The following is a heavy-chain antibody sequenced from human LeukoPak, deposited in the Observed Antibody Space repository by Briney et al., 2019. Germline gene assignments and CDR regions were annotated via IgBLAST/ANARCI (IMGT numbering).Heavy chain of an antibody. CDR1: GFTFSSYG. Sequence: PGGSLRLSCAASGFTFSSYGMHWVRQAPGKGLEWVAFIRYDGSNKYYADSVKGRFTISRDNSKNTLYLQMNSLRAEDTAVYYCAKDRAAAVWAFYYYYMDVWGKGTTVTVSS. CDR2: IRYDGSNK. V-gene: IGHV3-30*02. J-gene: IGHJ6*03. D-gene: IGHD6-13*01. CDR3: AKDRAAAVWAFYYYYMDV.